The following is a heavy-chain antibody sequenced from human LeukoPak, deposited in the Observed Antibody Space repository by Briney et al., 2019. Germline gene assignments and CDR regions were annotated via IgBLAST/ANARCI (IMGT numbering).Heavy chain of an antibody. CDR2: ICYNGNTK. D-gene: IGHD3-16*02. V-gene: IGHV3-33*01. CDR1: GFTLRSHG. Sequence: GGSLRLSCAASGFTLRSHGTHWVRQAPGKGLEWLAVICYNGNTKYYADSVKGRFTFSRDDSQNTLHLQMDSLRAEDTAAYYCVCADILGNYRTDSWGHGALVVVSS. CDR3: VCADILGNYRTDS. J-gene: IGHJ5*01.